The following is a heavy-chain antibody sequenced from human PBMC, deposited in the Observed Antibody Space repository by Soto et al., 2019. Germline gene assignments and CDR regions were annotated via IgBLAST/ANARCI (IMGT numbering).Heavy chain of an antibody. D-gene: IGHD5-18*01. CDR2: ISAYNGNT. V-gene: IGHV1-18*01. J-gene: IGHJ6*03. Sequence: ASVKVSCKASGYTFTSYGISWVRQAPGQGLEWMGWISAYNGNTNYAQKLQGRVTMTTDTSTSTAYMELRSLRSEDTAVYYCARGVQLWFNYYYYYMDVWGKGTTVTVSS. CDR1: GYTFTSYG. CDR3: ARGVQLWFNYYYYYMDV.